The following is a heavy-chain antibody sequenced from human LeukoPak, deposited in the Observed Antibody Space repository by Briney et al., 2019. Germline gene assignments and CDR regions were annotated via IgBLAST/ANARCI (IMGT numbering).Heavy chain of an antibody. CDR2: INHNGST. Sequence: SETLSLTCAVYGGSFSGYYRSWIRQPPGKGLEWIGEINHNGSTNYNPSLKSRVTISVDTSKNQFSLKLSSVTAADTAVYYCARDHNASVFDYWGQGTLVTVSS. CDR3: ARDHNASVFDY. D-gene: IGHD1-1*01. CDR1: GGSFSGYY. V-gene: IGHV4-34*01. J-gene: IGHJ4*02.